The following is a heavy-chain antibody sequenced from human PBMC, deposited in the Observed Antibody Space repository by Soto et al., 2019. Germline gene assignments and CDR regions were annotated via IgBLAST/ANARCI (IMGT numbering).Heavy chain of an antibody. CDR2: IYYSGST. D-gene: IGHD6-6*01. Sequence: QLQLQESGPGLVKPSETLSLTCTVSGGSISSSSYYWGWIRQPPGKGLEWIGSIYYSGSTYYNPSLKSRVTVSVDTSRNQFSLKLSSVTAADTAVYYGASQYSSSSEVYDYWGQGTLVTVSS. V-gene: IGHV4-39*01. J-gene: IGHJ4*02. CDR1: GGSISSSSYY. CDR3: ASQYSSSSEVYDY.